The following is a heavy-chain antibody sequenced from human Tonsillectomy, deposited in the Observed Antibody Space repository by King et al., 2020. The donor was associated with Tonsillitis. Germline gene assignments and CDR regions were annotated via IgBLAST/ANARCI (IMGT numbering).Heavy chain of an antibody. D-gene: IGHD5-24*01. CDR3: ARDDGAERWLQLVDY. V-gene: IGHV3-30*04. CDR2: ISYDGSNK. Sequence: QLVQSGGGVVQPGRSLRLSCAASGFTFSSYAMHWVRQAPGKGLEWVAVISYDGSNKYYADSVKGRFTISRDNSKNTLYLQMNSLRAEDTAVYYCARDDGAERWLQLVDYWGQGTLVTVSS. CDR1: GFTFSSYA. J-gene: IGHJ4*02.